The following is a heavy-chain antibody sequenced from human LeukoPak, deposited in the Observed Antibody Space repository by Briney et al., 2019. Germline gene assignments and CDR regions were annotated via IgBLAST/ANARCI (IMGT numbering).Heavy chain of an antibody. D-gene: IGHD3-10*01. J-gene: IGHJ4*02. CDR3: ARASGGDGSGSL. CDR1: GGSISGYY. V-gene: IGHV4-59*01. Sequence: SETLSLTCTVSGGSISGYYWSWIRQPPWKGLEWIGYIYYSGSPDYNPSPKSRITISVDTSKNQFSLNLSSVTAADTAMYYCARASGGDGSGSLWGQGTLVTVSS. CDR2: IYYSGSP.